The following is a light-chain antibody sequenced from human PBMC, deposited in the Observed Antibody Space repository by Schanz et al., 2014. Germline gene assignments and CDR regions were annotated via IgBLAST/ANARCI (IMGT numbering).Light chain of an antibody. V-gene: IGKV2-30*01. CDR3: KDT. Sequence: DVVLTQSPLSLPVTLGQPASISCRSSQSLVYSGGSTYLNWYQQRPGQSPRRLFYKVSDRDSGVPDRVNGSGSGTDFTLKISRVEAEDVGACSLKDTLGQGTKLETK. J-gene: IGKJ2*01. CDR2: KVS. CDR1: QSLVYSGGSTY.